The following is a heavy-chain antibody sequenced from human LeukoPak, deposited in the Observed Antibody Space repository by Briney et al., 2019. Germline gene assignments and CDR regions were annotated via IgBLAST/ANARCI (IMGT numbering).Heavy chain of an antibody. V-gene: IGHV1-2*02. J-gene: IGHJ3*02. CDR1: GYTFTGYY. Sequence: EASVKVSCKASGYTFTGYYMHWVRQAPGQGLEWVGWINPNSGGTNYAQKFQGRVTMTRDTSISTAYMELSRLRSDDTAVYYCATDSSGWRTDAFDIWGQGTMVTVSS. CDR2: INPNSGGT. CDR3: ATDSSGWRTDAFDI. D-gene: IGHD6-19*01.